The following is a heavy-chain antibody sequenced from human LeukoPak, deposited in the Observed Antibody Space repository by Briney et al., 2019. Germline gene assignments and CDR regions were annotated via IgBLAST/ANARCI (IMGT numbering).Heavy chain of an antibody. D-gene: IGHD3-22*01. V-gene: IGHV3-11*05. CDR3: ARDDPAYYDSSGDADFDY. CDR1: GFTFSDYY. Sequence: PGGSLRLSCAAAGFTFSDYYMSWIRQAPGKGLEWGSYISSSSSYTNYADSVKGRFTISRDNAKNSLYLQMHSLRAEDTAVYYCARDDPAYYDSSGDADFDYWGQGTLVTVSS. CDR2: ISSSSSYT. J-gene: IGHJ4*02.